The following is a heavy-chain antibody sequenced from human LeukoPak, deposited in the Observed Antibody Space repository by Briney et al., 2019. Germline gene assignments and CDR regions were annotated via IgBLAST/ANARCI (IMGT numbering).Heavy chain of an antibody. CDR2: IYYSGST. J-gene: IGHJ5*02. D-gene: IGHD2-2*01. CDR3: ARRDRYCSSTSCYGQGFDP. CDR1: GGSISSSSYY. Sequence: SETLSLTCTVSGGSISSSSYYWGWIRQPPGKGLEWIGSIYYSGSTYYNPSLKSRLTMSVDTSKNQFSLKLSSVTAADTAVYYCARRDRYCSSTSCYGQGFDPWGQGTLVTVS. V-gene: IGHV4-39*01.